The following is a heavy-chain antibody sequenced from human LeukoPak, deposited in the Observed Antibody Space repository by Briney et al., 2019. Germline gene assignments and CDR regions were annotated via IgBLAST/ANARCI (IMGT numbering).Heavy chain of an antibody. CDR1: GYTFTGYY. CDR3: ARRYCSGTSCYINWFDP. D-gene: IGHD2-2*02. CDR2: INPNSGGT. J-gene: IGHJ5*02. V-gene: IGHV1-2*02. Sequence: GASVKVSCKASGYTFTGYYMHWVRQAPGQGLEWMGWINPNSGGTNYAQKFQGRVTMTRDTSISTAYMELSRLRSDDTAVYYCARRYCSGTSCYINWFDPWGQGTLVTVSS.